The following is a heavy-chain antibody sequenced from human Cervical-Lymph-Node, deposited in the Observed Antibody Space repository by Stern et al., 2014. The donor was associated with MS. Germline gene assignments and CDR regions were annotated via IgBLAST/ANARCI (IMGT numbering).Heavy chain of an antibody. D-gene: IGHD5-18*01. J-gene: IGHJ4*02. Sequence: QVTLKESGPVLVKPTETLTLTCTVSGFSLSHARMGVSWIRHPPGKPLKWLVHIFSNDEKFYSTSLKSRLTISRDTSKSQVVLTMTNMDPVDTATYYCARIEDNYGHMGEFDYWGQGTLVTVSS. CDR3: ARIEDNYGHMGEFDY. CDR1: GFSLSHARMG. CDR2: IFSNDEK. V-gene: IGHV2-26*01.